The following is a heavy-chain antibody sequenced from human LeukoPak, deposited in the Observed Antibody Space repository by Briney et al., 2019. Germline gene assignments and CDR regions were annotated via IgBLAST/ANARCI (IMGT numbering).Heavy chain of an antibody. Sequence: SETLSLTCTVSGGSINSGTYYWGWIRQPPGKGLEWIGTHSHSGSAYYNPSLRSRITMSLDTSENQLSLKLYSVTAADTAIYYYARYQTGTMFAVWGQGTLVTISS. J-gene: IGHJ4*02. CDR3: ARYQTGTMFAV. CDR1: GGSINSGTYY. D-gene: IGHD1/OR15-1a*01. V-gene: IGHV4-39*07. CDR2: HSHSGSA.